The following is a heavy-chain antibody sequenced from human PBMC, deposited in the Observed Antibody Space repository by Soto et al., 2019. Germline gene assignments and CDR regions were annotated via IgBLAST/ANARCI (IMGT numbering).Heavy chain of an antibody. Sequence: ETLSLTCTVSGGSIFSSSYYWGWIRQPPGKGLEWIGSIYYSGRTYYNPSLKSRVTISVDTSKNQFSLKLSSVTAADTAVYYCARLRLSYYYESSGYLDYWGQGTLVTVSS. D-gene: IGHD3-22*01. CDR3: ARLRLSYYYESSGYLDY. CDR2: IYYSGRT. CDR1: GGSIFSSSYY. J-gene: IGHJ4*02. V-gene: IGHV4-39*01.